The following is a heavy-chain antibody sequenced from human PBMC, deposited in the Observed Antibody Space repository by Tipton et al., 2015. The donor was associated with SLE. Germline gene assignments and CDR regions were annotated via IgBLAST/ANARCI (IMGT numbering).Heavy chain of an antibody. J-gene: IGHJ6*03. CDR3: ARLKGRLELPGYHYYMDV. CDR2: IYHSGST. V-gene: IGHV4-38-2*01. Sequence: TLSLTCAVSGYSIRSGYYWAWIRQPPGKGLEWIWTIYHSGSTYYNPSLKSRVTISLDTSKNQFSLKLRSGTAADTAVYYCARLKGRLELPGYHYYMDVWGKGTTVTVSS. CDR1: GYSIRSGYY. D-gene: IGHD1-7*01.